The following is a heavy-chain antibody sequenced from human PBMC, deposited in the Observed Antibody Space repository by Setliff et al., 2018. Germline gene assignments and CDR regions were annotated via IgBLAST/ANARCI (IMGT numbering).Heavy chain of an antibody. D-gene: IGHD6-19*01. CDR1: GGSISSGSYY. Sequence: SETLSLTCTVSGGSISSGSYYWSWIRQPAGKGLEWIGRIYPSGSTNYNPSLKSRVTISVDTSKNQFSLKLTSVTAADMAVYYCAREQWLDPPGYYYMDVWAKGTTVTVSS. J-gene: IGHJ6*03. CDR2: IYPSGST. V-gene: IGHV4-61*02. CDR3: AREQWLDPPGYYYMDV.